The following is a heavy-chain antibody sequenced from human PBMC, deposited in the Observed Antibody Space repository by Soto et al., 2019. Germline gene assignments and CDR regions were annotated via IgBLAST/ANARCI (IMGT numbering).Heavy chain of an antibody. V-gene: IGHV6-1*01. J-gene: IGHJ4*02. CDR1: GDSVSSTSSI. Sequence: PSQTLSLTCDISGDSVSSTSSIWNWIRQSPSRGLEWLGRTYYRSKWHTDYAVSVRGRITINPDTPKNQFFLQLSSVTPDDTAVYCGARDLQGPYYYDAWGKGTLVTVAS. D-gene: IGHD3-22*01. CDR3: ARDLQGPYYYDA. CDR2: TYYRSKWHT.